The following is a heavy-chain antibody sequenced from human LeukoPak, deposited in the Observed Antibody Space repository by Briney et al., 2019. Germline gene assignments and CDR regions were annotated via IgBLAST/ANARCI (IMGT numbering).Heavy chain of an antibody. Sequence: GASVKVSCETSGYRFTAYPLHWVRQAAGQGLEWLGWMNPHSGETNNAQKFQGRVTMTRDTSISVAYMQLSSLRSDDTAVYYCARGMDAEAFQNWGQGTLVTVSS. V-gene: IGHV1-2*02. CDR3: ARGMDAEAFQN. CDR2: MNPHSGET. CDR1: GYRFTAYP. J-gene: IGHJ1*01. D-gene: IGHD2-2*03.